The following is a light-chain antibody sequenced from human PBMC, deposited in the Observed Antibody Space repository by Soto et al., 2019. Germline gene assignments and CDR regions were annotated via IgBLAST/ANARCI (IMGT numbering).Light chain of an antibody. J-gene: IGKJ1*01. CDR1: QSVSSNC. V-gene: IGKV3-20*01. CDR2: DAS. Sequence: ETVLTQSPGTLSLSPGERATLSCRASQSVSSNCLAWYQQKPGQAPRLLIYDASSRATGIPDRFSGSGSGTDFTLTISRLESEDFAVYYCQQYGRSPRTFGQGTKVDIK. CDR3: QQYGRSPRT.